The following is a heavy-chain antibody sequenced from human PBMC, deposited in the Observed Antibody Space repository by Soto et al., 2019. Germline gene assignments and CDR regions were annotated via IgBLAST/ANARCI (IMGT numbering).Heavy chain of an antibody. D-gene: IGHD6-19*01. J-gene: IGHJ4*02. CDR3: ARDGEVAGDSNFDY. Sequence: ASVKISCKASGYTFTSYAMHWVRQAPGQRLEWMGWINAGNGNTKYSQKFQGRVTITTDTSASTAYMELSSLRSEDTAVYYCARDGEVAGDSNFDYWGQGTLVTVSS. CDR1: GYTFTSYA. CDR2: INAGNGNT. V-gene: IGHV1-3*01.